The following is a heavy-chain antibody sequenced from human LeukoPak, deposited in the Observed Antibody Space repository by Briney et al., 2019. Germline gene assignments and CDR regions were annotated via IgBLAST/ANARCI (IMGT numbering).Heavy chain of an antibody. CDR2: IYYSGST. CDR1: GGSFSGYY. J-gene: IGHJ4*02. D-gene: IGHD6-13*01. Sequence: SETLSLTCAVYGGSFSGYYWSWIRQPPGKGLEWIGYIYYSGSTNYNPSLKSRVTISVDTSKNQFSLKLSSVTAADTAVYYCARHSGSSWSAFDYWGQGTLVTVSS. V-gene: IGHV4-59*08. CDR3: ARHSGSSWSAFDY.